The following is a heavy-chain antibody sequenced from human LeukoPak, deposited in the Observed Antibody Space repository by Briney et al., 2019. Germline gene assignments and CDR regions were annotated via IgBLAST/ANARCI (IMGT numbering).Heavy chain of an antibody. J-gene: IGHJ3*02. V-gene: IGHV3-48*01. CDR2: IYSNGGTT. CDR3: ARDLLYAFDI. Sequence: GGSLRLSCATSGFTFSIYSMNWVRQAPGKGLEWVSYIYSNGGTTYYADSVKGRFTISADNAKNSLYLQMNSLRAEDTAVYYCARDLLYAFDIWGQGTMVTVSS. CDR1: GFTFSIYS.